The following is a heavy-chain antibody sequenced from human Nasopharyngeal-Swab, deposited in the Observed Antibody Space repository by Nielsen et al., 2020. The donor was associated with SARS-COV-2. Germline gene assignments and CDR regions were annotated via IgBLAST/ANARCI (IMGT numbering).Heavy chain of an antibody. V-gene: IGHV3-13*01. J-gene: IGHJ4*02. D-gene: IGHD1-26*01. CDR2: IGTAGDT. CDR1: GLTFSSYD. CDR3: ARGGGSYLHFDY. Sequence: GGSLRLSCAASGLTFSSYDMHWVRQATGKGLEWVSAIGTAGDTYYPGSVKGRFTISRENAKNSLYLQMNSLRAGDTAVYYCARGGGSYLHFDYWGQGTLVTVSS.